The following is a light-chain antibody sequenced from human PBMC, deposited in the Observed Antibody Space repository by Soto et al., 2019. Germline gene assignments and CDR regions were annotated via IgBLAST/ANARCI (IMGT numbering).Light chain of an antibody. J-gene: IGLJ1*01. V-gene: IGLV2-14*03. CDR1: SSDVGAYDF. Sequence: QSVLTQPASVSGSPGQSIAISCTGTSSDVGAYDFVSWYQQHPDKAPKLMIYEVSHRPSGVSYRLSGSKSVNTATLTISGLQAEDEADYYCSSYTTSSTRVFGTGTKVTVL. CDR2: EVS. CDR3: SSYTTSSTRV.